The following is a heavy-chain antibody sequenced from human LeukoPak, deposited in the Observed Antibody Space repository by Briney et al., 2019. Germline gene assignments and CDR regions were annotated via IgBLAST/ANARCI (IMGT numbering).Heavy chain of an antibody. D-gene: IGHD2-15*01. CDR3: AKDGAVVVVAATAY. CDR2: ISGSGGNT. CDR1: GFTFSNYA. V-gene: IGHV3-23*01. J-gene: IGHJ4*02. Sequence: GSLRLSCAASGFTFSNYAMNWVRQAPGKGLEWVSGISGSGGNTYYADSVKGRFTISRDNSKNTLYLQMSSLRVEDTAVYYCAKDGAVVVVAATAYWGQGTLVTVST.